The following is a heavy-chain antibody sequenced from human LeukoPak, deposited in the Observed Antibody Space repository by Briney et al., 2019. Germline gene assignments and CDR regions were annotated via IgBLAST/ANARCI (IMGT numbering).Heavy chain of an antibody. CDR3: ARSPSSWYGSTDY. Sequence: PGGSPRPSWAASGFTVRSNFMSWVRQAPGKGLEWGSAINGGGDATEYADSVKGRFTISRDNSKNTLYLQLNSLRVEDTAVYYCARSPSSWYGSTDYWGQGTLVTVSS. D-gene: IGHD6-13*01. V-gene: IGHV3-53*05. CDR1: GFTVRSNF. J-gene: IGHJ4*02. CDR2: INGGGDAT.